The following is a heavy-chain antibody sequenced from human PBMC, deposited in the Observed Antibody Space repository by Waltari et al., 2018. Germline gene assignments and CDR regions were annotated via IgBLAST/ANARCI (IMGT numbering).Heavy chain of an antibody. Sequence: EVQLVESGGGLVKPGGSLRLSCAVSGFTFSRISMNWVRQAQGKGLEWVSAINAVSDYRSYADSMKGRFAISRDNAKNSLYLQMNSLSVEDTAVYYFASGNVIPTALFGVLGQGTMVTVSS. V-gene: IGHV3-21*01. CDR2: INAVSDYR. CDR1: GFTFSRIS. J-gene: IGHJ3*01. D-gene: IGHD2-2*01. CDR3: ASGNVIPTALFGV.